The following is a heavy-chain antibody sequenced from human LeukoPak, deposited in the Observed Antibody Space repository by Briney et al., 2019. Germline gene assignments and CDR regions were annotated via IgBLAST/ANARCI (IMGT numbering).Heavy chain of an antibody. D-gene: IGHD3-10*01. CDR2: ISTSSSYI. J-gene: IGHJ4*02. CDR1: GFTFSSYT. V-gene: IGHV3-21*01. Sequence: KTGGSLRLSCAASGFTFSSYTMNWVRQAPGKGLEWVSSISTSSSYIYYADSMKGRFTISRDNAKNSLFLQMNSLRVEDTAFYYCARDRWFGESLPAHFEYWGQGTLVTVSS. CDR3: ARDRWFGESLPAHFEY.